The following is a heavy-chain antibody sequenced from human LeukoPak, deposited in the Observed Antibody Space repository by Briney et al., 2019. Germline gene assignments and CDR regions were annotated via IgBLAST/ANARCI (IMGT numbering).Heavy chain of an antibody. CDR1: GFTVSNTY. J-gene: IGHJ4*02. CDR2: IYDGVTA. V-gene: IGHV3-66*01. Sequence: GGSLRLSCAASGFTVSNTYMSWVRQAPGKGLEWVSVIYDGVTAHYVDSVKGRFTISRDNSKNTLHLQMDNLRAEHTAVYYCARDVNYDHTYWGQGTLVTVSS. CDR3: ARDVNYDHTY. D-gene: IGHD1-7*01.